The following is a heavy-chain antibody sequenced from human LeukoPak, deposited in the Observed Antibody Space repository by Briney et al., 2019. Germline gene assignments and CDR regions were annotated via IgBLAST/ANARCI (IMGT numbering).Heavy chain of an antibody. CDR2: IWYDGSNK. CDR1: GFTFSSYG. V-gene: IGHV3-33*01. Sequence: GGSLRLSCAASGFTFSSYGMHWVRQAPGKGLEWVAVIWYDGSNKYYADSVKGRFTISRDNSKNTLYLQMNSLRAEDTAVYYCARGYGDKASNLYYYYGMAVWGQGPTVTVFS. J-gene: IGHJ6*02. D-gene: IGHD4-17*01. CDR3: ARGYGDKASNLYYYYGMAV.